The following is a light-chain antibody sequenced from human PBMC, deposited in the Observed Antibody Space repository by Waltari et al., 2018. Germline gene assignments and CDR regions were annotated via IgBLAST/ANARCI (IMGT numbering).Light chain of an antibody. CDR2: GAS. CDR1: QSIRSN. J-gene: IGKJ1*01. Sequence: EIVMTQSPATLSVFPGERATLSCRARQSIRSNLAWYQHNPGKAPRLLIYGASTRATCIPAMFSGSGSVTEFTLTISSLQSKYFAVYFCQQYDNWLGTFGQGTKVEIK. CDR3: QQYDNWLGT. V-gene: IGKV3-15*01.